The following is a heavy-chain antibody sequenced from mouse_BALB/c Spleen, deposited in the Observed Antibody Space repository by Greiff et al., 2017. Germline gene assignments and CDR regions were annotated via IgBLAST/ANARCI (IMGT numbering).Heavy chain of an antibody. CDR1: GYTFTSYW. Sequence: LKQPGSELVRPGASVKLSCKASGYTFTSYWMHWVKQRPGQGLEWIGNIYPGSGSTNYDEKFKSKATLTVDTSSSTAYMQLSSLTSEDSAVYYCTRGELRFAYWGQGTLVTVSA. V-gene: IGHV1S22*01. CDR3: TRGELRFAY. D-gene: IGHD3-3*01. J-gene: IGHJ3*01. CDR2: IYPGSGST.